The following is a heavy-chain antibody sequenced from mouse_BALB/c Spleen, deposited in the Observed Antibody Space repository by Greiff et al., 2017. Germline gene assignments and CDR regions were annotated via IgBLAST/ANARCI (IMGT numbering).Heavy chain of an antibody. CDR1: GFTFSSYA. D-gene: IGHD2-4*01. CDR2: ISSGGST. Sequence: EVQGVESGGGLVKPGGSLKLSGAASGFTFSSYAMSWVRQTPEKRLEWVASISSGGSTYYPDSVKGRFTISRDNARNILYLQMSSLRSEDTAMYYCARGGDDYYFDYWGQGTTLTVSS. V-gene: IGHV5-6-5*01. J-gene: IGHJ2*01. CDR3: ARGGDDYYFDY.